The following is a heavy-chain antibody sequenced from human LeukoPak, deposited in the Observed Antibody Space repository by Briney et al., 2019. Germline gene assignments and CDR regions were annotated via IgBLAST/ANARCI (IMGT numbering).Heavy chain of an antibody. CDR2: SYYTGST. D-gene: IGHD3-22*01. CDR3: ARQFYFDTSGRRDVFDF. Sequence: SETLSLTCTVSGGSISSSFYYWGWIRQPPGKGLDWIGTSYYTGSTYYNPSLKSRVTISVDTSKKQFSLKLYSVTAADTAVYYCARQFYFDTSGRRDVFDFWGQGTMVTVFS. J-gene: IGHJ3*01. CDR1: GGSISSSFYY. V-gene: IGHV4-39*01.